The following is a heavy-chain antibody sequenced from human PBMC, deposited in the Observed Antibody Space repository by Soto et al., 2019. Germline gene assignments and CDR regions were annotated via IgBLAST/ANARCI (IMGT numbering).Heavy chain of an antibody. V-gene: IGHV4-59*08. J-gene: IGHJ6*03. CDR1: GGSISNFY. CDR2: VYYTGST. CDR3: ARTVLGPDLLADSFVDYYYYMDV. Sequence: SETLALTCTVSGGSISNFYWSWIRQPPGKGLEWIGYVYYTGSTSYNPSLKRRVTFSADSSRGQFSLRLNSVTAADTAVYCCARTVLGPDLLADSFVDYYYYMDVWGQGITVTVSS. D-gene: IGHD3-9*01.